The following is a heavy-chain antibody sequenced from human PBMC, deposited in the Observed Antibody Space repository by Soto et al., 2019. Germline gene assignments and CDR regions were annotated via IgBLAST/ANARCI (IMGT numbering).Heavy chain of an antibody. Sequence: PSETLSLTCTVSCDPITSYFWTWLRQPAGKGLEWIGHVFPGGPTSHNSSLKSRVSMSIDSSKTQFSLEVTSVTAADTGVYFCARGRRSGWYEGDYFDFWGPGTLVTVSS. D-gene: IGHD6-19*01. V-gene: IGHV4-4*07. CDR3: ARGRRSGWYEGDYFDF. CDR1: CDPITSYF. J-gene: IGHJ4*02. CDR2: VFPGGPT.